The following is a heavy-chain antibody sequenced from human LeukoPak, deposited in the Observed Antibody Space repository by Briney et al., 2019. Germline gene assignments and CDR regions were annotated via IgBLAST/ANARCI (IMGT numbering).Heavy chain of an antibody. J-gene: IGHJ4*02. CDR2: ISGSGGST. CDR3: AKDPVPGTRFSYFDY. Sequence: GGSLRLSCAASGFTFSSYAMSWVRQAPGKGLEWVSAISGSGGSTYYADSVKGRFTISRDNSKNTVYLKMNSLRAEDTAVYYCAKDPVPGTRFSYFDYWGQGTLVTVSS. V-gene: IGHV3-23*01. D-gene: IGHD1-7*01. CDR1: GFTFSSYA.